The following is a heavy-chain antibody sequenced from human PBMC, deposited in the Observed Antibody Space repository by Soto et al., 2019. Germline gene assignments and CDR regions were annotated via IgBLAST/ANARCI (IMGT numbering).Heavy chain of an antibody. Sequence: PGGSLRLSCVASGFTFSDYSMNWVRQAPGKGLEWVSSISSSSIYIYYTDSVKGRFTISRDNAKDSLYLQMNNLRAEDTAVYYCARSVYTNYYYYYGLDVWGQGTKVTVSS. J-gene: IGHJ6*02. CDR2: ISSSSIYI. D-gene: IGHD3-16*01. V-gene: IGHV3-21*01. CDR3: ARSVYTNYYYYYGLDV. CDR1: GFTFSDYS.